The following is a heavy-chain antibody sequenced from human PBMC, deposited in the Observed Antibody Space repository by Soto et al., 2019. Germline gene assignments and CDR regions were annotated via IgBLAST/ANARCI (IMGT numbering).Heavy chain of an antibody. CDR3: ARGPFGYYDSSGYYGY. CDR1: GGSFSGYY. D-gene: IGHD3-22*01. CDR2: INHSGRT. J-gene: IGHJ4*02. V-gene: IGHV4-34*01. Sequence: SETLSLTCAVYGGSFSGYYWSWIRQPPGKGLEWIGEINHSGRTNYNPSLESRVNISVDTSKNQFSLKLSSVTAADTAVYYCARGPFGYYDSSGYYGYWGQGTLVTVSS.